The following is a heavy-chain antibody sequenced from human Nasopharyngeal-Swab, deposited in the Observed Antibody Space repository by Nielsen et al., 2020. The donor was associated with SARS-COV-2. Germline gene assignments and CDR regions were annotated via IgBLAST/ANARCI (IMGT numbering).Heavy chain of an antibody. CDR3: ARRGSGSHGYYYGMDV. V-gene: IGHV5-51*01. CDR2: IYPGDSDT. CDR1: GYSFTSYW. D-gene: IGHD1-26*01. J-gene: IGHJ6*02. Sequence: GGSLRLSCKGSGYSFTSYWIGWVRQMPGKGLEWMGIIYPGDSDTRCSPSFQGQVTISADKSISTAYLQWSSLKASDTAMYYCARRGSGSHGYYYGMDVWGQGTTVTVSS.